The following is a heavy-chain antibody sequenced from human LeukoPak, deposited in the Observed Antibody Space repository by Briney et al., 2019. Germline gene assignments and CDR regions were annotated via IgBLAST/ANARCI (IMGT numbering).Heavy chain of an antibody. Sequence: SETLSLTCTVSGGSISSSSYYWGWIRQPPGKGLEWIGSIYYSGSTYYNPSLKSRVAISVDTSKNQFSLKLSSATAADTAVYYCARHDTIFGVVIDYWGQGTLVTVSS. V-gene: IGHV4-39*01. J-gene: IGHJ4*02. CDR1: GGSISSSSYY. D-gene: IGHD3-3*01. CDR2: IYYSGST. CDR3: ARHDTIFGVVIDY.